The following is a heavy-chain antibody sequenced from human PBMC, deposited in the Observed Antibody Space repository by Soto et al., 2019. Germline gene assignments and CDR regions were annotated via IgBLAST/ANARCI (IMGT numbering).Heavy chain of an antibody. D-gene: IGHD5-12*01. CDR2: ILYDENNK. V-gene: IGHV3-33*01. CDR3: ARVGVVATWDLFDF. CDR1: GFSFTSYA. Sequence: QVQLVESGGGVVQPGGSLRLSCTASGFSFTSYAMHWVRQAPGKGLEWVALILYDENNKYYADSVKGRFTISRDNSKHTLYLQVNSLRAEGTAVYYCARVGVVATWDLFDFWGQGPLVTVSS. J-gene: IGHJ4*02.